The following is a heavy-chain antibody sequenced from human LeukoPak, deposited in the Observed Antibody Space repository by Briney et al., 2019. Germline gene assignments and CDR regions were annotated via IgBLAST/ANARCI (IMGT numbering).Heavy chain of an antibody. CDR3: ARHLPSSTSQGFDY. CDR1: GGSISSYY. V-gene: IGHV4-59*08. D-gene: IGHD2-2*01. J-gene: IGHJ4*02. CDR2: IYYSGST. Sequence: TSETLSLTCTVSGGSISSYYWSWIRQPPGKGLEWIGYIYYSGSTNYNPSLKSRVAISVDTSKNQFSLKLSSVTAADTAVYYCARHLPSSTSQGFDYWGQGTLVTVSS.